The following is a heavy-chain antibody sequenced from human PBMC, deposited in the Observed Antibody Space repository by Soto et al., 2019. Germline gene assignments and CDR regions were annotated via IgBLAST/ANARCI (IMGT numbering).Heavy chain of an antibody. V-gene: IGHV4-59*07. CDR3: ASDRSSGWDQGYGMDV. J-gene: IGHJ6*02. Sequence: PSDTLSLTCADSGGSSSTYYWSWIRQPPGKGLEWIGYIYYSGSTSYNPSLKSRVTISVDTSKNQFSLKLRSVTAADTAVYYCASDRSSGWDQGYGMDVWGQGTTVTVSS. CDR2: IYYSGST. CDR1: GGSSSTYY. D-gene: IGHD6-19*01.